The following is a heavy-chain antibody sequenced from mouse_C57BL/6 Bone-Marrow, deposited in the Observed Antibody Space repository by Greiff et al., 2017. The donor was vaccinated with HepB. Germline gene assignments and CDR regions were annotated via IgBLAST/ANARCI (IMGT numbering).Heavy chain of an antibody. CDR2: ISDGGSYT. CDR1: GFTFSSYA. Sequence: EVKVEESGGGLVKPGGSLKLSCAASGFTFSSYAMSWVRQTPEKRLEWVATISDGGSYTYYPDNVKGRFTISRDNAKNNLYLQMSHLKSEDTAMYYCARRRYYGSSYGFDYWGQGTTLTVSS. D-gene: IGHD1-1*01. V-gene: IGHV5-4*03. CDR3: ARRRYYGSSYGFDY. J-gene: IGHJ2*01.